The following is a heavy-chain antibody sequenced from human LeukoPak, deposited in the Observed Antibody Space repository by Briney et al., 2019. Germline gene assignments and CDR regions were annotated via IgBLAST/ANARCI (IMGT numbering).Heavy chain of an antibody. CDR3: ARESNRVWAPGAFDI. Sequence: SETLSLTCTVSGGSISSYYWNWIWQPPGMGLEWSGYIYYSGSTNYNPSLKSRVTISVDTSKNQFSLKLSSVTAADTAVYYCARESNRVWAPGAFDIWGQGTMVTVSS. J-gene: IGHJ3*02. CDR2: IYYSGST. D-gene: IGHD3-16*01. CDR1: GGSISSYY. V-gene: IGHV4-59*01.